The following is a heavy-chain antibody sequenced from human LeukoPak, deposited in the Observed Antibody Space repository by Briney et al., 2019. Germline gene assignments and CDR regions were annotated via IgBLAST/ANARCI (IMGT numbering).Heavy chain of an antibody. CDR1: GYTFTSYY. V-gene: IGHV1-46*01. CDR2: INPSGGST. CDR3: ARGLTRDYDILTGYYPPYFDY. J-gene: IGHJ4*02. Sequence: GASVKVSCKASGYTFTSYYMHWVRQAPGQGLEWMGIINPSGGSTSYAQTFQGRVTMTRDTSTSTVYMELSSLRSEDTAVYYCARGLTRDYDILTGYYPPYFDYWGQGTLVTVSS. D-gene: IGHD3-9*01.